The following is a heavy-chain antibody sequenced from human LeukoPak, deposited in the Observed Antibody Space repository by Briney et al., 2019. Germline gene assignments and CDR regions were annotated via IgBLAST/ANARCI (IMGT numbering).Heavy chain of an antibody. CDR3: VRQRGYSYGFADY. D-gene: IGHD5-18*01. CDR2: IYYSGST. V-gene: IGHV4-59*08. J-gene: IGHJ4*02. Sequence: PSVTLSLTCTVSGGSISSYYWSWLRQPPGKGLEWFGYIYYSGSTNYNPALKSRVTISVDTSKNQFSLKRSSVPAADTAVYYCVRQRGYSYGFADYWGQGTLVTVSS. CDR1: GGSISSYY.